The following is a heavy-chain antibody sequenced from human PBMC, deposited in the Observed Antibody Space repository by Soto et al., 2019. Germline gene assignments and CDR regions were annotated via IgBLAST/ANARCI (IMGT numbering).Heavy chain of an antibody. CDR1: GFTFSSYG. V-gene: IGHV3-23*01. CDR3: AKDKAAALKYGMDV. Sequence: GGSLRLSCEASGFTFSSYGMSWVRQAPGKGLEWVSAISASGGTTYYADSVRGRFTISRDNSKNTLYLQMNSLRADDTAIYYCAKDKAAALKYGMDVWGQGTTVTVSS. D-gene: IGHD6-13*01. J-gene: IGHJ6*02. CDR2: ISASGGTT.